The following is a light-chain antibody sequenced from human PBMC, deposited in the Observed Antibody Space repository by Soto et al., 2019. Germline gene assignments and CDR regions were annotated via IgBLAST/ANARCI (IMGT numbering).Light chain of an antibody. J-gene: IGKJ4*01. CDR2: GAS. V-gene: IGKV3-15*01. CDR1: QSTYTN. Sequence: EIVMTQSPATLSVSPGERATLSCRASQSTYTNLAWYQHKPGQAPRLLIYGASTRATAIPARFSGSGSGTEFTLTISSLQSEDFEVYYCQQYNKWPLTFGGGTKVEIK. CDR3: QQYNKWPLT.